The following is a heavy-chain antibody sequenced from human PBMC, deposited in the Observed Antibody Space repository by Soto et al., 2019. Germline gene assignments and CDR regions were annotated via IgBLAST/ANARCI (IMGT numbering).Heavy chain of an antibody. D-gene: IGHD2-15*01. CDR2: ISRTGGGT. J-gene: IGHJ1*01. Sequence: EVQLSESGGRLVQPGGSLRLSCAASRFTFSQYAMTWVRQAPGKGLQWVSGISRTGGGTYYADSVKGRFTISRDNSKDTLFLQRDSLRGEDTAIYFCARVNWGYCSGDSGPLGSEYFQYWGQGTLVTVSS. V-gene: IGHV3-23*01. CDR3: ARVNWGYCSGDSGPLGSEYFQY. CDR1: RFTFSQYA.